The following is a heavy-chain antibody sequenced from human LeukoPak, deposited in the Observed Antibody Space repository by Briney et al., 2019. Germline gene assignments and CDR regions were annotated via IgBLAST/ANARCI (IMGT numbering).Heavy chain of an antibody. CDR2: ILPISGTA. Sequence: SVKVSCKASGGTFSSYAISWVRQAPGQGLEWMGGILPISGTADYAQKFQGRVSITADMSTSTGYMELSSLRSEDTAVYYCARGGYYGSGTYLFDPWGQGTLVTVTS. CDR1: GGTFSSYA. CDR3: ARGGYYGSGTYLFDP. V-gene: IGHV1-69*06. J-gene: IGHJ5*02. D-gene: IGHD3-10*01.